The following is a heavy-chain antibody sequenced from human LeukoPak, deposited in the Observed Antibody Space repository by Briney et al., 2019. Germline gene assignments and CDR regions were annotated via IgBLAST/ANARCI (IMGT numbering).Heavy chain of an antibody. Sequence: SVKVSCKASGGTFSSYAISCVRQAPGQGLEWMGGIIPIFGTANYAQKLQGRVTITAYDSTSKAYKELSSLRSEDMAVYYCARGGITMVRGQKIPLLDYWGQGTLVTVSS. D-gene: IGHD3-10*01. CDR3: ARGGITMVRGQKIPLLDY. V-gene: IGHV1-69*13. CDR2: IIPIFGTA. J-gene: IGHJ4*02. CDR1: GGTFSSYA.